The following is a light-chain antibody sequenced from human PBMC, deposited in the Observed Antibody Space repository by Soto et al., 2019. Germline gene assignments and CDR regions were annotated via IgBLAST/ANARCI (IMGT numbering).Light chain of an antibody. V-gene: IGKV1-5*01. Sequence: DIQMTQSPSTLSASVGHRVTITCRASQSIKNWLAWYQQKPGTAPKFLIYDASTLESGVPSRFSGSGSGTEFTLTISSLQADDFATYFCQQYDDYPLTVGGGTKVEIK. CDR1: QSIKNW. CDR3: QQYDDYPLT. J-gene: IGKJ4*01. CDR2: DAS.